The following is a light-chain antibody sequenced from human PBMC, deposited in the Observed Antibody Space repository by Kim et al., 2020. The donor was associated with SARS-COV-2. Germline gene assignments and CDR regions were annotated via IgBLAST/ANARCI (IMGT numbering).Light chain of an antibody. J-gene: IGKJ1*01. CDR2: GTS. CDR3: QQNYDGPT. V-gene: IGKV1-39*01. CDR1: QTISGY. Sequence: SASVGDCVTITCRASQTISGYLSWYQQKPGKAPKLLIYGTSNLQSGVPSRFSGTGSGTDFTLTISSLQPEDFATYYCQQNYDGPTFGQGTKVDIK.